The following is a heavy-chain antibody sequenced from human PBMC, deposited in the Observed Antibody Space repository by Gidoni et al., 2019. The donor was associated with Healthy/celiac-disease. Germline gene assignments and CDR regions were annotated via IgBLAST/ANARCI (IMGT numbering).Heavy chain of an antibody. J-gene: IGHJ4*02. Sequence: QVQLQESGPGLGNPSETLSLTCTVTGGSISSYYGSWIRQPAGKGLEWMGRIYTSGSTNYNPSLKSRVTMSVDTSKNQFSLKLSSVTAADTAVYYCAREALSGSYMGHFDYWGQGTLVTVSS. CDR2: IYTSGST. CDR1: GGSISSYY. V-gene: IGHV4-4*07. D-gene: IGHD1-26*01. CDR3: AREALSGSYMGHFDY.